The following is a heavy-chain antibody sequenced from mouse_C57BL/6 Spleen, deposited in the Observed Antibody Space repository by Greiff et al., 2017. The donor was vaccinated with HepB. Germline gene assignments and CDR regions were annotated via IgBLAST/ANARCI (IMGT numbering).Heavy chain of an antibody. CDR1: GYTFTDYE. CDR2: IDPETGGT. D-gene: IGHD2-10*01. J-gene: IGHJ2*01. CDR3: TRLGPYYPHY. V-gene: IGHV1-15*01. Sequence: QVHVKQSGAELVRPGASVTLSCKASGYTFTDYEMHWVKQTPVHGLEWIGAIDPETGGTAYNQKFKGKAILTADKSSSTAYMELRSLTSEDSAVYYCTRLGPYYPHYWSQGTTLTVSS.